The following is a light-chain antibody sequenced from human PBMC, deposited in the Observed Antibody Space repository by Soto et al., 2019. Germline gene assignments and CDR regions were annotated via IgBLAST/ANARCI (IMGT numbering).Light chain of an antibody. Sequence: DIQMTQSPTSVSASVGVRVTITCRASQGIIRGLAWYQQRTGQAPRLLIFAATSLQRGVPSRFGGSGSGTDFTPTISSLQPEDFATYYCQQTNTFPFSFGPGTKVDMK. CDR1: QGIIRG. J-gene: IGKJ3*01. V-gene: IGKV1-12*02. CDR2: AAT. CDR3: QQTNTFPFS.